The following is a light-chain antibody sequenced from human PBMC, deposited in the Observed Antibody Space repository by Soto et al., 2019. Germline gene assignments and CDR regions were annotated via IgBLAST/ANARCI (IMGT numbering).Light chain of an antibody. CDR2: AAS. J-gene: IGKJ3*01. CDR3: QKYNSAPLT. V-gene: IGKV1-27*01. CDR1: QGISNS. Sequence: DIQMTQSPSSLSAFVGGRVTITCRASQGISNSLARYQQKPGKGPKLLIYAASTLQSGVPSRFSGSGSGTDFTLTISSLQPEDVATYYCQKYNSAPLTFGPGTKVDIK.